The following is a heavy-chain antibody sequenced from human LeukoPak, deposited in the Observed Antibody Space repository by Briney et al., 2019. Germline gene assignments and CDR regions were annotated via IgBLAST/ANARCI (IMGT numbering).Heavy chain of an antibody. V-gene: IGHV3-30*18. CDR1: GFTFSSYG. D-gene: IGHD3-10*01. CDR3: AKESPITMVRGVMPVIDY. J-gene: IGHJ4*02. CDR2: ISYDGSNK. Sequence: GRSLRLSCAASGFTFSSYGMHWVRQAPGKGLEWVAVISYDGSNKYYADSVKGRFTISRDNSKNTLYLQTNSLRAEDTAVYYCAKESPITMVRGVMPVIDYWGQGTLVTVSS.